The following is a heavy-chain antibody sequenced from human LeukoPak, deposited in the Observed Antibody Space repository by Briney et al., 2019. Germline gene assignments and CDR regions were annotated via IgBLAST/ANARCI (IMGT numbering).Heavy chain of an antibody. Sequence: GGSLRFSCAVSGFNFDDYAMHWVRQAPGGGLEWVSGINWKTGNGIYADSVKGRFTISRDNAKNSLYLQMSSLRAEDTALYYCTRRAARWQFDLWGRGTLLTVSS. CDR3: TRRAARWQFDL. V-gene: IGHV3-9*01. CDR1: GFNFDDYA. CDR2: INWKTGNG. D-gene: IGHD5-24*01. J-gene: IGHJ2*01.